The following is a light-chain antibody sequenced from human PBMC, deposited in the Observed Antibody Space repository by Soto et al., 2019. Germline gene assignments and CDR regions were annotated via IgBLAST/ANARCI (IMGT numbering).Light chain of an antibody. CDR2: AAS. J-gene: IGKJ3*01. CDR1: PGISNY. CDR3: QQYHSAPFR. V-gene: IGKV1-27*01. Sequence: DIQMTQSPSSLSASVGDRVTITCRASPGISNYLAWYQQEPGKVPKLLIYAASTVQSGVPSRFSGGGCGTDFTLTISCLQPEDVATDACQQYHSAPFRFGAGTKVDI.